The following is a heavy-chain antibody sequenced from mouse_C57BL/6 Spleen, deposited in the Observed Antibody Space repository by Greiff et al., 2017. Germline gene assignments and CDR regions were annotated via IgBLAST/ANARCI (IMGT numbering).Heavy chain of an antibody. V-gene: IGHV1-61*01. CDR2: IYPSDSET. D-gene: IGHD2-2*01. J-gene: IGHJ4*01. CDR1: GYTFTSYW. CDR3: ARGGYGYDEAYAMDY. Sequence: VQLQQPGAELVRPGSSVKLSCKASGYTFTSYWMDWVKQRPGQGLEWIGNIYPSDSETHYNQKFKDKATLTVDKSSSTAYMQLSSLTSEDSAVYYCARGGYGYDEAYAMDYWGQGTSVTVSS.